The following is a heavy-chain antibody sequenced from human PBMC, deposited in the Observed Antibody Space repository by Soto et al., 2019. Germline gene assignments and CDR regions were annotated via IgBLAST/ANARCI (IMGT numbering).Heavy chain of an antibody. Sequence: PGGSLRLSCAASGFTFSSYAMSWVRQAPGKGLEWVSAISGSGGSTYYADSVKGRFTISRDNSKTTLYLQMNSLRAGGTAVYYCAKDRYCSSTSCYENYYGMDVWGQGTTVTVSS. D-gene: IGHD2-2*01. CDR2: ISGSGGST. J-gene: IGHJ6*02. CDR1: GFTFSSYA. CDR3: AKDRYCSSTSCYENYYGMDV. V-gene: IGHV3-23*01.